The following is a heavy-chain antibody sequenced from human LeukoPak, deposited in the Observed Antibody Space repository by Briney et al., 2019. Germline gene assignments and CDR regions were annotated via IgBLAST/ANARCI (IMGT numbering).Heavy chain of an antibody. Sequence: GASVEVSCKASGGTFSSYAISWVRQAPGQGLEWMGGIIPIFGTANYAQKFQGRVTITTDESTSTAYMELSSLRSEDTAVYYCARDLGVVPAASAFDIWGQGTMVTVSS. D-gene: IGHD2-2*01. CDR3: ARDLGVVPAASAFDI. CDR1: GGTFSSYA. CDR2: IIPIFGTA. J-gene: IGHJ3*02. V-gene: IGHV1-69*05.